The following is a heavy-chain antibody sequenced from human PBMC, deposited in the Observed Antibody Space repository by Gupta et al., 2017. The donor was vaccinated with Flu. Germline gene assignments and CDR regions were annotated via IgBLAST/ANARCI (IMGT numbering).Heavy chain of an antibody. CDR3: ARHGVRAVAGFAAFDI. CDR1: DVSISSPNYD. D-gene: IGHD6-19*01. J-gene: IGHJ3*02. V-gene: IGHV4-39*01. CDR2: IYYNGIT. Sequence: QLPESGPGLVKASQTLSLTCTVSDVSISSPNYDRGWIRQPPGKGLEWIGSIYYNGITHYNPSLKSRVTVSVETSKNQFSLNLISVTAADTAVYYCARHGVRAVAGFAAFDIWGQGTVVTVSS.